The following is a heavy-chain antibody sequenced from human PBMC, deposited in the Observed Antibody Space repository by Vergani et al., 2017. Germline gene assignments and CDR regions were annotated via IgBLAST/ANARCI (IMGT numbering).Heavy chain of an antibody. D-gene: IGHD2-2*02. J-gene: IGHJ4*02. V-gene: IGHV1-69*01. CDR2: TIPIFGTA. CDR1: GGTFSSYA. CDR3: ARARDCSSTSCYTNYFDY. Sequence: QVQLVQSGAEVKKPGSSVKVSCKASGGTFSSYAISWVRQAPGQGLEWMGGTIPIFGTANYAQKFQGRVTITADESTSTAYMELSSLRSEDTAVYYCARARDCSSTSCYTNYFDYWGQGTLVTVSS.